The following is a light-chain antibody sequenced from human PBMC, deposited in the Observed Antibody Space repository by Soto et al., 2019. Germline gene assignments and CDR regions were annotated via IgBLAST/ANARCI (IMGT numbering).Light chain of an antibody. J-gene: IGKJ2*01. Sequence: DIQMTQSPSTLSASVGDRVTITCRASQSISSWLAWYQQKPGKAPKLLTYKASSLESVVPSRFSGSVSGTEFTLTISSLQPDDFATYYCQQYNSYSYTFGQGTKLEIK. CDR3: QQYNSYSYT. CDR2: KAS. V-gene: IGKV1-5*03. CDR1: QSISSW.